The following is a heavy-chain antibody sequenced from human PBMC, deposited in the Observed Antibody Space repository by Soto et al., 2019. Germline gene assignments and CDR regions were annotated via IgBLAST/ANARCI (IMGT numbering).Heavy chain of an antibody. Sequence: QLHLQELGPGLVRPSETLSLPCTVYGGSISNTHYYWAWIRQPPGKGQERIGSVYSSGSTYCSPSLNSRDIISGDTSKNLFALSLRSVTAADTAVYFCTRLSFDNSCYNYWVQGTLVTVPS. J-gene: IGHJ4*02. CDR1: GGSISNTHYY. V-gene: IGHV4-39*01. D-gene: IGHD3-22*01. CDR3: TRLSFDNSCYNY. CDR2: VYSSGST.